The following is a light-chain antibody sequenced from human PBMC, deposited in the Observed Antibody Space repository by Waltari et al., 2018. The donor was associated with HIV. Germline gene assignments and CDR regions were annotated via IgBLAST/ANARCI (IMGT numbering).Light chain of an antibody. Sequence: QSVVTQPPSVSGAPGQRINISCSGSSSNLGAGYDVHWYQQLPGTAPKVIIYDNNKRPSGVPDRFSGSKSGTSASLAITGLQAEDEAEYYCQSYDTSLSAVVFGGGTTLTVL. CDR1: SSNLGAGYD. CDR3: QSYDTSLSAVV. CDR2: DNN. J-gene: IGLJ3*02. V-gene: IGLV1-40*01.